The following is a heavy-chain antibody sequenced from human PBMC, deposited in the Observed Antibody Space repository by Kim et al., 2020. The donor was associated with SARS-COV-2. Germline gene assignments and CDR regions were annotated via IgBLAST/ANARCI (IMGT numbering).Heavy chain of an antibody. CDR2: IIPILGIA. CDR1: GGTFSSYA. D-gene: IGHD4-17*01. Sequence: SVKVSCKASGGTFSSYAISWVRQAPGQGLEWMGRIIPILGIANYAQKFQGRVTIIADKSTSTAYMELSSLRSEDTAVYYCARSYGDQYNWFDPWGQGTLVTVSS. J-gene: IGHJ5*02. V-gene: IGHV1-69*04. CDR3: ARSYGDQYNWFDP.